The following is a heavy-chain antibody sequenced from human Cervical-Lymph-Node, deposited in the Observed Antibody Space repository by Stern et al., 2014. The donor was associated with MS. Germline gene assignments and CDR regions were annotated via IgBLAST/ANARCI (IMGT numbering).Heavy chain of an antibody. CDR2: IYPDDSDI. J-gene: IGHJ6*02. CDR3: ARHPPRRKWDDPNYGMDV. V-gene: IGHV5-51*01. D-gene: IGHD1-1*01. Sequence: EVQLEESGAEVKKPGESLKISCKGSGYTFTNNWIAWVRQMPGKGLEWMGIIYPDDSDIRYSPSLQGQVTISADKSLSTASLPSGSLKAADGAVYYCARHPPRRKWDDPNYGMDVWGQGTTVTVSS. CDR1: GYTFTNNW.